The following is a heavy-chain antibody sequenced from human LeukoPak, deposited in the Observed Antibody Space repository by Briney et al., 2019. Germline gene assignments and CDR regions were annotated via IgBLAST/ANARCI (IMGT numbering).Heavy chain of an antibody. V-gene: IGHV4-59*01. CDR2: VHYSGSA. D-gene: IGHD6-19*01. Sequence: PGGSLRLSCAASGFTFSSYAMSWIRQPPGKGLEWIGYVHYSGSANYNPSLESRVTMLLDNSKNQFSLDLTSVTAADTAVYYCARNRGWYATDVWGQGAAVTVSS. CDR1: GFTFSSYA. CDR3: ARNRGWYATDV. J-gene: IGHJ6*02.